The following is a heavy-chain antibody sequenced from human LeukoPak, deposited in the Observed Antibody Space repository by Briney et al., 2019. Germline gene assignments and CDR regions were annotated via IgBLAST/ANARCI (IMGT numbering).Heavy chain of an antibody. Sequence: GGSLRLSCTASGFTFGDYSMTWVRQAPGKGLEWVGFIRSKASGGTTEYAASVKGRFTISRDDSKSIAYLQMNSLKTEDTAVYCCTRGIDRGGSSWSLRAFDIWGQGTMVTVSS. D-gene: IGHD6-13*01. V-gene: IGHV3-49*04. CDR2: IRSKASGGTT. J-gene: IGHJ3*02. CDR1: GFTFGDYS. CDR3: TRGIDRGGSSWSLRAFDI.